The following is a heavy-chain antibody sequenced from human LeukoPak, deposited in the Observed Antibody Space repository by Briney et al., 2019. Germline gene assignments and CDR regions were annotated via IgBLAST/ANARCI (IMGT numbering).Heavy chain of an antibody. CDR3: ARAPRWGSSYSLPKFDY. V-gene: IGHV1-69*01. D-gene: IGHD6-6*01. J-gene: IGHJ4*02. CDR1: GGTFSSYA. CDR2: IIPIFGTA. Sequence: SVKVSCKASGGTFSSYAISWVRQAPGQGLEWMGGIIPIFGTANCAQKFQGRVTITADESTSTAYMELSSLRSEDTAVYYCARAPRWGSSYSLPKFDYWGQGTLVTVSS.